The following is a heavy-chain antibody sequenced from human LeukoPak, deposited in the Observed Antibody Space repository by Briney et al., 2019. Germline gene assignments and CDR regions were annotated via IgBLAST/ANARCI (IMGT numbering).Heavy chain of an antibody. CDR3: ARAIRGMLWLNYYYYYMDV. V-gene: IGHV1-8*03. CDR2: MNPNSGNT. CDR1: GYTFTSYD. J-gene: IGHJ6*03. D-gene: IGHD2-8*01. Sequence: ASVKVSCKASGYTFTSYDINWVRQATGQGLECMGWMNPNSGNTGYAQKFQGRVTITRNTSISTAYMELSSLRSEDTAVYYCARAIRGMLWLNYYYYYMDVWGKGTTVTVSS.